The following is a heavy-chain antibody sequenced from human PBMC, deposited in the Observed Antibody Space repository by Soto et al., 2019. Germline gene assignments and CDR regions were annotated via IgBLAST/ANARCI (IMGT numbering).Heavy chain of an antibody. CDR3: AKGGLHGRGDWFDP. CDR2: IYHSGRS. D-gene: IGHD1-26*01. V-gene: IGHV4-59*01. CDR1: GGSINNYY. Sequence: PSETLSLTCTVSGGSINNYYWSWIRQTPGKGLEWIANIYHSGRSNYNPSLKSRVIISVDTPNNQFSLTLTSVTAADTAVCYCAKGGLHGRGDWFDPWGQGTPVTVSS. J-gene: IGHJ5*02.